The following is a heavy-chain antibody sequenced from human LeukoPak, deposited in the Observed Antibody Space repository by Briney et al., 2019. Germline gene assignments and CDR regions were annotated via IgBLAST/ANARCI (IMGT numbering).Heavy chain of an antibody. Sequence: GGSLRLSCAASGFTFSSYSMNWVRQAPGKGLEWVSSISSSSSYIYYADSVKGRFTISRDNAKNSLYLQTNSLRAEDTAVYYCARDGPIVVVTAAFDYWGQGTLVTVSS. D-gene: IGHD2-21*02. J-gene: IGHJ4*02. CDR1: GFTFSSYS. CDR3: ARDGPIVVVTAAFDY. CDR2: ISSSSSYI. V-gene: IGHV3-21*01.